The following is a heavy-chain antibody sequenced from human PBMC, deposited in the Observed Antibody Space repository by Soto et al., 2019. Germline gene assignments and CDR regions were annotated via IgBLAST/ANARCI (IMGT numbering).Heavy chain of an antibody. D-gene: IGHD6-19*01. J-gene: IGHJ4*02. V-gene: IGHV4-30-2*02. CDR2: IYHSGST. CDR1: GGSISSGGYS. CDR3: ARRYSSGFDY. Sequence: SETLSLTCAVSGGSISSGGYSWSWIRQPPGKGLEWIGYIYHSGSTNYNPSLKSRVTISVDTSKNQFSLKLSSVTAADTAVYYCARRYSSGFDYWGQGTLVTVSS.